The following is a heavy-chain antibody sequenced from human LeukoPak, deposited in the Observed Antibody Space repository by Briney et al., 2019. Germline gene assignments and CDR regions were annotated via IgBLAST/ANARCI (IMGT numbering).Heavy chain of an antibody. V-gene: IGHV4-59*01. D-gene: IGHD3-9*01. CDR1: GGSISSYY. Sequence: SETLSLTCTVSGGSISSYYWSWIRQPPGKGLEWIGYIYYSGSTNYNPSLKSRVTISVDTSKNQFSLKLSSVTAADTAVYYCAGTNNYDILTGPLWFDPWGQGTLVTVSS. CDR2: IYYSGST. J-gene: IGHJ5*02. CDR3: AGTNNYDILTGPLWFDP.